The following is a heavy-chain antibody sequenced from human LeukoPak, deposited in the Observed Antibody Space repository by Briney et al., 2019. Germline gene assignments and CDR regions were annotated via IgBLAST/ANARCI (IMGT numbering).Heavy chain of an antibody. J-gene: IGHJ5*02. D-gene: IGHD2/OR15-2a*01. CDR1: GYTFTGYY. CDR2: INPNSGGI. Sequence: ASVKVSCKASGYTFTGYYMHWVRQAPGQGLEWMGWINPNSGGIDYAQKFQGRVTMTRDTSITTAYMELSRLRSDDTAVYYCARDAREYASLAWGQGTLVTVSS. CDR3: ARDAREYASLA. V-gene: IGHV1-2*02.